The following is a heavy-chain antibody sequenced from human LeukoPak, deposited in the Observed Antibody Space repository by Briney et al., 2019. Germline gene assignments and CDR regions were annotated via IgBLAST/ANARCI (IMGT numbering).Heavy chain of an antibody. V-gene: IGHV3-23*01. CDR2: TNDRGSTT. Sequence: GGSLRLSCVASGFTFNNYGMNWVRQAPGKGLEWVSGTNDRGSTTYYVDSVKGRFTISRDNFKNTLFLQMDSLRADDTAIYYCAKSTRGQGVPYYFVFWGQGTLVTVSS. CDR3: AKSTRGQGVPYYFVF. D-gene: IGHD3-10*01. CDR1: GFTFNNYG. J-gene: IGHJ4*02.